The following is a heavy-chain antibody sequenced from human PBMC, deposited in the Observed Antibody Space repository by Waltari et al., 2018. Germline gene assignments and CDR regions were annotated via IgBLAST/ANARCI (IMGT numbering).Heavy chain of an antibody. V-gene: IGHV4-59*01. CDR3: ARDQYSSGWEDAFDI. CDR1: GGSISSYY. Sequence: QVQLQESGPGLVKPSETLSLTCTVSGGSISSYYWSWIRQPPGKGLEWIGYIYYSGSTNYNPSLKSRVTISVDTSKNQFSLKLSSVTAADTAVYYCARDQYSSGWEDAFDIWGQGTMVTVSS. CDR2: IYYSGST. D-gene: IGHD6-19*01. J-gene: IGHJ3*02.